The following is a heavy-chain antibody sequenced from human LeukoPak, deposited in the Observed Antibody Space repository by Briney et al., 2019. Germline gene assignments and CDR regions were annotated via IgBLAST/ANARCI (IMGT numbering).Heavy chain of an antibody. CDR2: MNPNSGNT. CDR1: GYTFTSYV. V-gene: IGHV1-8*03. CDR3: ARDRALLGFDY. Sequence: ASVKVPCKASGYTFTSYVINWVRQATGQGLEWMGWMNPNSGNTGYAQKFQGRVTITRNTSISTAYMELSSLRSEDTAVYYCARDRALLGFDYWGQGTLVTVSS. J-gene: IGHJ4*02. D-gene: IGHD2-15*01.